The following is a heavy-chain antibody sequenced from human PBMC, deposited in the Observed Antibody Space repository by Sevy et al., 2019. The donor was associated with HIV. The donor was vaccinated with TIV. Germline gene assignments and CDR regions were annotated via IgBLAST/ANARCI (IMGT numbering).Heavy chain of an antibody. D-gene: IGHD4-4*01. CDR3: ATDWIDYSNRNWFDP. V-gene: IGHV3-30*03. J-gene: IGHJ5*02. Sequence: GGSLRLSCAASGFTFSSYGMHWVRLAPGKGLEWVAVISYDGSNKHYADSVKGRFTISRDNAKNMLYLQMNSLRAEDTAVYYCATDWIDYSNRNWFDPWGQGTLVTVSS. CDR2: ISYDGSNK. CDR1: GFTFSSYG.